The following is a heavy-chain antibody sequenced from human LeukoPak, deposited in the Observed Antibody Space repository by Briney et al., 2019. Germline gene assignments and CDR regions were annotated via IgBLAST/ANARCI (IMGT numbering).Heavy chain of an antibody. Sequence: GRSLRLSCAASGFTFSSYAMHWVRQAPGKGLEWVAVISYDGSNKHYADSVKGRFTISRDNSKNTLYLQMNSLRAEDMALYYCAKADCSSTICSFDYWGQGTLVTVSS. CDR1: GFTFSSYA. CDR2: ISYDGSNK. D-gene: IGHD2-2*01. J-gene: IGHJ4*02. CDR3: AKADCSSTICSFDY. V-gene: IGHV3-30-3*01.